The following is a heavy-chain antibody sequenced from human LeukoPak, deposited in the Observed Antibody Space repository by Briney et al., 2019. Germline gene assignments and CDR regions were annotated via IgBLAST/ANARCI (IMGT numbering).Heavy chain of an antibody. J-gene: IGHJ5*02. Sequence: SETLSLTCTVSGYSISSGYYWGWIRQPPGKGLEWIGSIYHSGSTYYNPSLKSRVTISVDTSKNQFSLKLSSVTAADTALYYCARVYSSTHNWFDTWGQGIHVTVSS. CDR2: IYHSGST. V-gene: IGHV4-38-2*02. D-gene: IGHD2-2*01. CDR1: GYSISSGYY. CDR3: ARVYSSTHNWFDT.